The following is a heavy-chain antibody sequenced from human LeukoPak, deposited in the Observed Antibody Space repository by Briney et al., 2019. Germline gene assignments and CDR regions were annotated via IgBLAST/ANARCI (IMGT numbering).Heavy chain of an antibody. D-gene: IGHD3-3*01. CDR2: INPNSGGT. CDR1: GYTFTGYY. J-gene: IGHJ3*02. Sequence: ASVKVSCKASGYTFTGYYMHWVRQAPGQGLEWMGWINPNSGGTNYAQKFQGRVTMTRDTSISTAYMELSRLRSDDTAVYYCARDGIFGVVIIALDIWGQGTMVTVSS. V-gene: IGHV1-2*02. CDR3: ARDGIFGVVIIALDI.